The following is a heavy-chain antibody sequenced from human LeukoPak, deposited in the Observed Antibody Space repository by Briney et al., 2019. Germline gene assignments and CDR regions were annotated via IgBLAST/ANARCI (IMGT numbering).Heavy chain of an antibody. Sequence: PGGSLRLSCAASGFTFSSYAMSWVRQAPGKGLEWVAVISYDGSNKYYADSVKGRFTISRDNSKNTLYLQMNSLRAEDTAVYYCARDHDSSGYTFDYWGQGTLVTVSS. J-gene: IGHJ4*02. CDR2: ISYDGSNK. V-gene: IGHV3-30*04. CDR1: GFTFSSYA. CDR3: ARDHDSSGYTFDY. D-gene: IGHD3-22*01.